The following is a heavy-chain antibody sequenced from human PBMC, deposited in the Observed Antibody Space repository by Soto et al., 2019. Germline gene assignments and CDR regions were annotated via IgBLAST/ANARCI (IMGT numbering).Heavy chain of an antibody. CDR2: VYWDDDK. J-gene: IGHJ4*02. CDR3: AHFPGYTSGFVF. CDR1: GFSLTTYGVG. D-gene: IGHD5-12*01. V-gene: IGHV2-5*02. Sequence: QITLKESGPTLVTPTQTLTLTCTFSGFSLTTYGVGVGWIRQPPGKALEWLALVYWDDDKWYSPSLKSRLTITKDTSKNQVVLIMTNMYPVDTATYYCAHFPGYTSGFVFWGQGTLVTVSS.